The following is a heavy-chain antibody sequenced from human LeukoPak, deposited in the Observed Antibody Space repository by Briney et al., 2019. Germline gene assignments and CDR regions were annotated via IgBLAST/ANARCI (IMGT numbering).Heavy chain of an antibody. CDR3: ARGRGLYYYGSGSYHTPVVFDP. CDR2: IYYSGST. CDR1: GGSISSSSYY. Sequence: SETLSLTCTVSGGSISSSSYYWGWIRQPPGKGLEWIGSIYYSGSTYYNPSLKSRVTISVDTSKNQFSLKLSSVTAADTAVYYCARGRGLYYYGSGSYHTPVVFDPWGQGTLVTVSS. D-gene: IGHD3-10*01. V-gene: IGHV4-39*07. J-gene: IGHJ5*02.